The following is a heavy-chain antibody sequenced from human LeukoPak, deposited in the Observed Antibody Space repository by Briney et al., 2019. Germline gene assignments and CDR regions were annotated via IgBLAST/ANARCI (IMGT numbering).Heavy chain of an antibody. Sequence: PGGSLRLSCAASGFTFSGYEMNWVRQAPGKGLEWVSYISSSGSTIYYADSVKGRFIISRDNAKNSLYLQMNSLRAEDTAVYYCASTPSSSSRYFDLWGRGTLVTVSS. CDR1: GFTFSGYE. J-gene: IGHJ2*01. V-gene: IGHV3-48*03. CDR2: ISSSGSTI. CDR3: ASTPSSSSRYFDL.